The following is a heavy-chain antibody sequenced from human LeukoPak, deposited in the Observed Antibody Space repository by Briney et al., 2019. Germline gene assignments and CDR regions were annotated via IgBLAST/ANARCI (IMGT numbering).Heavy chain of an antibody. CDR3: ARADVLTGMHGGYFDY. CDR2: IIPIFGTA. Sequence: SVKVSCKAPGGTFSSYAISWVRQAPGQGLEWMGGIIPIFGTANYAQKFQGRVTITADESTSTAYMELSSVRSEDTAVYYCARADVLTGMHGGYFDYWGQGTLVTVSS. CDR1: GGTFSSYA. V-gene: IGHV1-69*13. D-gene: IGHD3-9*01. J-gene: IGHJ4*02.